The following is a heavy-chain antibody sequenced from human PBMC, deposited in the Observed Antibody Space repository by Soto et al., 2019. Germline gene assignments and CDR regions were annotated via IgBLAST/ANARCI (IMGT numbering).Heavy chain of an antibody. Sequence: QVLLVQSGAEMKQPGSSVSVSCKASGDSFTNYAFTWVRQAPGQGPEWLGGIILALGTPHYSQRFQGRLTITADESSSTVYMELGSLRLDDTAVYYCARGATHGSSWYFWFDPWGQGTLVTVSS. CDR3: ARGATHGSSWYFWFDP. V-gene: IGHV1-69*01. D-gene: IGHD6-13*01. CDR2: IILALGTP. CDR1: GDSFTNYA. J-gene: IGHJ5*02.